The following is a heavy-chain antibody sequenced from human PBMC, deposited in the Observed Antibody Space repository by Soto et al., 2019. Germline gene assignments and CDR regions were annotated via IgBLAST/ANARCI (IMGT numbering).Heavy chain of an antibody. CDR1: GGTFSRHA. Sequence: QVQLVQSGAEVKKPGSSVKVSCKASGGTFSRHAINWVRQAPGHGLQWMGGIVPLFGTANHAQKFQGRVTIIADESTSTVYMELSSLRSDDTAIYYCARGWGYDSTDYYYAYWGQGTLVIVSS. J-gene: IGHJ4*02. CDR2: IVPLFGTA. V-gene: IGHV1-69*01. CDR3: ARGWGYDSTDYYYAY. D-gene: IGHD3-22*01.